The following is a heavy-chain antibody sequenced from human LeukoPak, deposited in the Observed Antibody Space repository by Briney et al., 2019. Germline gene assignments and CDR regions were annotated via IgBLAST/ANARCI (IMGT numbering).Heavy chain of an antibody. V-gene: IGHV3-13*01. J-gene: IGHJ2*01. Sequence: GGSLRLSCAASGFTFSSYDVHWVRQATGKGLEWVSGIGTAGEIYYPGSVKGRFTISRENAKNSLYLQMNSLRAGDTAVYYCARAAYSSTWYSRYFDLWGRGTLVTVSS. CDR2: IGTAGEI. CDR1: GFTFSSYD. CDR3: ARAAYSSTWYSRYFDL. D-gene: IGHD6-13*01.